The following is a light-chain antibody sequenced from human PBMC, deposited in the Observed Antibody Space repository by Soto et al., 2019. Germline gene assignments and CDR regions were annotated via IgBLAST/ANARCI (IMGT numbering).Light chain of an antibody. Sequence: DIQMTQSPSSLSASLGDRVTITCRASQSINSYLNWYQQKPGKAPQLLIYAASSLQSGVPSRFSGSGSGTDFTLTISSLQPEDFASYYCQQSSTIPRTFGQGTRVEIK. CDR1: QSINSY. J-gene: IGKJ1*01. V-gene: IGKV1-39*01. CDR2: AAS. CDR3: QQSSTIPRT.